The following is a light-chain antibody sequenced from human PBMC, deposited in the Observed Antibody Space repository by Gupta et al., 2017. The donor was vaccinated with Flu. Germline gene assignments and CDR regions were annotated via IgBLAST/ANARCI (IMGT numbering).Light chain of an antibody. CDR3: SSYTSSSTRV. CDR2: DVS. V-gene: IGLV2-14*01. J-gene: IGLJ1*01. Sequence: QSALTQPPSVSRSPGPSITISCTGTSSDVGGYNYVSWYQQHPGKATKLMIYDVSNRPSGVSNRFSGSKSGNTASLTISGLQDEDEADYYCSSYTSSSTRVFGTGTKVTVL. CDR1: SSDVGGYNY.